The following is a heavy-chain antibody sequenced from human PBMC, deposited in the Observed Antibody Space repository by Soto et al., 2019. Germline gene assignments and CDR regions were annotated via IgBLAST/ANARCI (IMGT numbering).Heavy chain of an antibody. CDR1: GGSISSGAYY. CDR3: AIYDSSGSRAFQH. D-gene: IGHD3-22*01. CDR2: IYYSGST. V-gene: IGHV4-31*03. J-gene: IGHJ1*01. Sequence: QVQLQESGPGLVKPSQTLSLTCTVSGGSISSGAYYWSWIRQHPGKGLEWIGDIYYSGSTYYNPALKSRATISVDTSKNQFPLKLSSVTAADTAVYYCAIYDSSGSRAFQHWGQGTLVTVSS.